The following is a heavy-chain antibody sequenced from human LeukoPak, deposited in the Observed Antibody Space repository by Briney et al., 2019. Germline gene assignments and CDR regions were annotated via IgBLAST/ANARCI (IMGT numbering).Heavy chain of an antibody. V-gene: IGHV1-18*04. CDR3: ARVSKWFLHYYDSSGIGIDY. J-gene: IGHJ4*02. CDR2: ISAYNGNT. D-gene: IGHD3-22*01. CDR1: GVTFSNYW. Sequence: GGSLRLSCEVSGVTFSNYWMSWVRQAPGQGLEWMGWISAYNGNTNYAQKLQGRVTMTTDTSTSTAYMELRSLRSDDTAVYYCARVSKWFLHYYDSSGIGIDYWGQGTLVTVSS.